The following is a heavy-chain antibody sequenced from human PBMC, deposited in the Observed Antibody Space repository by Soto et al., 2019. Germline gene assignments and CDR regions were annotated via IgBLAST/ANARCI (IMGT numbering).Heavy chain of an antibody. J-gene: IGHJ6*01. D-gene: IGHD2-15*01. CDR3: ARHGVVAATSPYYYGMDV. Sequence: SETLSLTCTVSGGSVSSGSYYWSWIRHPPGKGLEWIGYISNRGSTNYNPSLESRITISVDTSKNQFSLKLSSVTAADTAVYYCARHGVVAATSPYYYGMDVWAQGTTVTVSS. CDR1: GGSVSSGSYY. V-gene: IGHV4-61*01. CDR2: ISNRGST.